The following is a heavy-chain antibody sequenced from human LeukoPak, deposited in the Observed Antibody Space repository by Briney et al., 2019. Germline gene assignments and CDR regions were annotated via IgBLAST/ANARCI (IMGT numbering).Heavy chain of an antibody. CDR1: GASISSYY. J-gene: IGHJ3*02. CDR3: ARGIAAGWDDAFDI. V-gene: IGHV4-4*07. CDR2: IHTSGYT. D-gene: IGHD6-13*01. Sequence: SETLSLTCTVSGASISSYYSSWIRHPAGKGLEWIGRIHTSGYTKYNPSLKGRVTMSADTSKNQSSLKLSSVTAADTAVYYCARGIAAGWDDAFDIWGQGTMVTVSS.